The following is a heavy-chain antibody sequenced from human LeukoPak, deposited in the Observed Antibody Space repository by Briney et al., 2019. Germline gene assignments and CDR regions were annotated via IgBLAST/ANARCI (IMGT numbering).Heavy chain of an antibody. Sequence: GGSLRLSCAASGFTFSSYGMHWVRQAPGKGLEWVAVISYDGSNKYYADSVKGRFTISRDNSKNTLYLQMNSLRTEDTAIYYCAKEDVVVITIRYFQHWGLGTLVTVSS. J-gene: IGHJ1*01. CDR1: GFTFSSYG. V-gene: IGHV3-30*18. CDR3: AKEDVVVITIRYFQH. D-gene: IGHD3-22*01. CDR2: ISYDGSNK.